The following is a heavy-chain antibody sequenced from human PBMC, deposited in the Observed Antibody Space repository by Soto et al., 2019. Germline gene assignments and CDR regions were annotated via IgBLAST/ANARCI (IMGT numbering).Heavy chain of an antibody. CDR3: ARATPIQLWSIFDY. CDR1: GGSFSGYY. CDR2: INHSGST. D-gene: IGHD5-18*01. J-gene: IGHJ4*02. Sequence: PSETLSLTCAVYGGSFSGYYWSWIRQPPGKGLEWIGEINHSGSTNYNPSLKSRVTISVDTSKNQFSLKLSSVTAADTAVYYCARATPIQLWSIFDYWGQGTLATVYS. V-gene: IGHV4-34*01.